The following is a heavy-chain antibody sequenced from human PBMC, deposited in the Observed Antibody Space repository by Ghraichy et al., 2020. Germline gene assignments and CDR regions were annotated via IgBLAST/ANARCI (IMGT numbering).Heavy chain of an antibody. Sequence: GESLNISCAASGFTFSSYAMTWVRQAPGKGLEWVSSIRGSDGSTYHADSVKGRFTISRDNSKNTLYLQMNSLRDEDTAVYYCAKSIQGVYRGFDPWGQGTLVTVSS. CDR2: IRGSDGST. CDR3: AKSIQGVYRGFDP. V-gene: IGHV3-23*01. CDR1: GFTFSSYA. J-gene: IGHJ5*02. D-gene: IGHD2-21*01.